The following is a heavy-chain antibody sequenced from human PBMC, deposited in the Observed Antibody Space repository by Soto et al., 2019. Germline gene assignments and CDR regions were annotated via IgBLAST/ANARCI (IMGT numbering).Heavy chain of an antibody. Sequence: PGGSLRLSCAASGFTFSSYAMSWVRQAPGKGLEWVSAISGSGGSTYYADSVKGRFTISRDNSKNTLYLQMNSLRAEDTAVYYCAKAYSSGWYEANWFDPWGQGTQVTVSS. CDR1: GFTFSSYA. CDR2: ISGSGGST. V-gene: IGHV3-23*01. D-gene: IGHD6-19*01. CDR3: AKAYSSGWYEANWFDP. J-gene: IGHJ5*02.